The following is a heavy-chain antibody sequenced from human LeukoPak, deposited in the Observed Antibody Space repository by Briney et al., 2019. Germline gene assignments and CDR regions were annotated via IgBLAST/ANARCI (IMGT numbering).Heavy chain of an antibody. J-gene: IGHJ5*02. CDR3: ARDRTVVVVVAATQAPWFDP. CDR1: GDSIGSSSYY. V-gene: IGHV4-39*07. CDR2: VAYSGST. Sequence: SETLSLTCTVSGDSIGSSSYYWGWIRQPPGKGLEWIGSVAYSGSTYYNPCLKSRVTRSVDRSRNQFSLKLSSVPAADTAVYYCARDRTVVVVVAATQAPWFDPWGQGTLVTVSS. D-gene: IGHD2-15*01.